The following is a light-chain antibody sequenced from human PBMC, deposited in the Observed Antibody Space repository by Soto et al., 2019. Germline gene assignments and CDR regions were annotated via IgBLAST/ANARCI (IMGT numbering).Light chain of an antibody. Sequence: QSALTQPPSASGSPGQSVTISCTGTSSDVGGYNYVSWYQQHPGKAPKLMIYEVSKRPSGVPDRFSGSKSGNTASLTVSGLQAEDEADYYCSSYAGSNNSYVFGTGTKVTVL. CDR1: SSDVGGYNY. CDR2: EVS. CDR3: SSYAGSNNSYV. V-gene: IGLV2-8*01. J-gene: IGLJ1*01.